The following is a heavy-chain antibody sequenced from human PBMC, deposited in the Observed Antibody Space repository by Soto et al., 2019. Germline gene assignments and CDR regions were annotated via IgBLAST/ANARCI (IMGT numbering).Heavy chain of an antibody. D-gene: IGHD2-15*01. CDR1: GGTKSSYA. V-gene: IGHV1-18*01. CDR3: ARDVVVVVAATGEDYYYYMDV. J-gene: IGHJ6*03. Sequence: SVKVSCKDSGGTKSSYAMSWVQQEQEQGLEWMGWISAYTGNTTYAQQLQGRVTMTTDTSTSTAYMELRSLRSDDTAVYYCARDVVVVVAATGEDYYYYMDVWGKGTTVTVSS. CDR2: ISAYTGNT.